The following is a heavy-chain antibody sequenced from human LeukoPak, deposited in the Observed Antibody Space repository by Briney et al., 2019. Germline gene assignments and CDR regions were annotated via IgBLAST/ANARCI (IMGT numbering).Heavy chain of an antibody. Sequence: GASVKVSCKASGYTFTTYGISWLRQAPGQGLEWMAWISTYNGDTNYAQKLQGRLTLTTDTSTSTVYMELRSLGSDDTAVYYCARRGSVDTPMSNWEWWYWGQGTLVTVSS. CDR3: ARRGSVDTPMSNWEWWY. CDR1: GYTFTTYG. V-gene: IGHV1-18*01. CDR2: ISTYNGDT. J-gene: IGHJ4*02. D-gene: IGHD5-18*01.